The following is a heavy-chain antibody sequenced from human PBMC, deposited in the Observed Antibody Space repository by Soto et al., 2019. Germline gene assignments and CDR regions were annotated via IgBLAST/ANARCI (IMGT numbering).Heavy chain of an antibody. J-gene: IGHJ4*02. V-gene: IGHV4-34*01. CDR1: SGSFSGFY. CDR2: ISQSGST. CDR3: ARAPKVSGSSQTRPDF. Sequence: PSETLSLTCSIYSGSFSGFYWSWLRQPPGKRLEWIGEISQSGSTNYNPSLKSRVSISVDTSKNQFSLNLTSVTAADTAVYYCARAPKVSGSSQTRPDFWGQGALVTVS. D-gene: IGHD6-6*01.